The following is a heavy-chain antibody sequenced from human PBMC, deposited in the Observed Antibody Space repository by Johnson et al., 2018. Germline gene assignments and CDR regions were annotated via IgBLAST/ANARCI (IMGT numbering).Heavy chain of an antibody. CDR2: IYSGGST. D-gene: IGHD6-19*01. Sequence: SWVRQAPGKGLEWVSVIYSGGSTYYADSVKGRFTISRDNSKNTLYLQMNSLRAEDTAVYYCAREPDTVAATSGYYGMDVWGQGTTVTVSS. CDR3: AREPDTVAATSGYYGMDV. J-gene: IGHJ6*02. V-gene: IGHV3-53*01.